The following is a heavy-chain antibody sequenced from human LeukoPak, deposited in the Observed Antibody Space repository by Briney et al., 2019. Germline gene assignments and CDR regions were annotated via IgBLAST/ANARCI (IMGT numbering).Heavy chain of an antibody. CDR2: ISYDGSNK. V-gene: IGHV3-30*01. CDR3: ARVAPPYCSSTSCLGRFDP. D-gene: IGHD2-2*01. J-gene: IGHJ5*02. CDR1: GFTFSSYA. Sequence: GGSLRLSCAASGFTFSSYAMHWVRQAPGKGLEWVAVISYDGSNKYYADSVKGRFTISRDNSKNTLYLQMNSLRAEDTAVYYCARVAPPYCSSTSCLGRFDPWGQGTLVTVSS.